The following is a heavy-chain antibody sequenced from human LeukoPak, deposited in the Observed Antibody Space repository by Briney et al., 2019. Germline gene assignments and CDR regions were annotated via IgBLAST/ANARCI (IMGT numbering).Heavy chain of an antibody. Sequence: PGRSLRLSCAASGFTFSSYAMHWVRQAPGKGLEWVAVISYDGSNKYYADSVKGRFTISRDNSKNTLYLQMNSLRAEDTAVYYCARDALPSGDRVVVVAAYNWFDPWGQGTLVTVSS. CDR2: ISYDGSNK. V-gene: IGHV3-30-3*01. D-gene: IGHD2-15*01. CDR3: ARDALPSGDRVVVVAAYNWFDP. CDR1: GFTFSSYA. J-gene: IGHJ5*02.